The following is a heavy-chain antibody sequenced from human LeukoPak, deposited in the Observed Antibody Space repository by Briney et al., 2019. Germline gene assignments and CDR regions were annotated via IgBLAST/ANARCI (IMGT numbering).Heavy chain of an antibody. D-gene: IGHD2-15*01. CDR1: GGSIRSSSYY. J-gene: IGHJ3*02. Sequence: PSETLSLTCTVSGGSIRSSSYYWGWIRQPPGKGLEWIGSIYYSGSTYYNPSLKSRVTISVDTSKNQFSLKLSSVTAADTAVYYCARRLDIVVVVAATPNDAFDIWGQGTMVTVSS. V-gene: IGHV4-39*01. CDR2: IYYSGST. CDR3: ARRLDIVVVVAATPNDAFDI.